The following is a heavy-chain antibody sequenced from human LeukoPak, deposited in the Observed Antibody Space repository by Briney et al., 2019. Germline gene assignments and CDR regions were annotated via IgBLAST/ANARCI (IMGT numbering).Heavy chain of an antibody. Sequence: GGSLRLSCAASGFTFSDYSMNWVRQAPGKGLEWVSYIISNGRTIFYADSVKGRFTISRDNAKNSLYLQMNSLRAEDTALYYCARDSRGAFDIWGQGTMVTVSS. V-gene: IGHV3-48*04. D-gene: IGHD5-12*01. CDR1: GFTFSDYS. CDR3: ARDSRGAFDI. CDR2: IISNGRTI. J-gene: IGHJ3*02.